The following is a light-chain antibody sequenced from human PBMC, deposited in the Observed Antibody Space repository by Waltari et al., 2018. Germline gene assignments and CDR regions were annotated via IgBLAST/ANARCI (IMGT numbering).Light chain of an antibody. CDR1: SGSIVTNY. V-gene: IGLV6-57*04. CDR2: EDN. Sequence: NFLLTQPHSLSESPGKTLTISCTRSSGSIVTNYVQWYQQRPGTAPTTVIDEDNERSAGVHELFCASIESSSNSATRSIAGLHAEDEADYDCQSYGPSNWVFGGGTKLTVL. J-gene: IGLJ3*02. CDR3: QSYGPSNWV.